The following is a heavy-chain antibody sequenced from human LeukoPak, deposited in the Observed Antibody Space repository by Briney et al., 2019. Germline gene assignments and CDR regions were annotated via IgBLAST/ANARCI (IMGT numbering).Heavy chain of an antibody. V-gene: IGHV3-30*02. J-gene: IGHJ4*02. CDR2: ISYDGSSK. CDR3: TRDSNYSFDY. D-gene: IGHD4-11*01. CDR1: GFNLWNHG. Sequence: QPGGSLRLSCAASGFNLWNHGMHWVRQAPGKGLEWVAYISYDGSSKYYADSVKGRLTLSRDNSENTVSLQMNSLRAEDTAVYYCTRDSNYSFDYWGQGTLVTVSS.